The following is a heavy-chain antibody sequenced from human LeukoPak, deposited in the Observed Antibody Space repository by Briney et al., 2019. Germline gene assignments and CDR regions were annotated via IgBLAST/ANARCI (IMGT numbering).Heavy chain of an antibody. CDR2: IYTSGST. CDR3: ARLSGIAVAGAFDY. V-gene: IGHV4-61*02. J-gene: IGHJ4*02. CDR1: GNSISSGDNY. D-gene: IGHD6-19*01. Sequence: SETLSLTCTVSGNSISSGDNYWSWIRQPAGKGLEWIGRIYTSGSTNYNPSLKSRVTISGDTSKNQFSLMLSSVTAADTAVYYCARLSGIAVAGAFDYWGQGTLVTVSS.